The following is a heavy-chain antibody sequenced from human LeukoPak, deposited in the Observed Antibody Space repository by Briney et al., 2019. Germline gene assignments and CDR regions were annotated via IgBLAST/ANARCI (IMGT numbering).Heavy chain of an antibody. D-gene: IGHD3-22*01. Sequence: PSETLSLTCAVYGGSFSGYYWSWIRQPPGQGLEWIGEINHSESTNYNPSLKSRVTISVDTSKNQFSLKLSSVTAADTAVYYCARAWPGYYYDSSGYYSAADYFDYWGQGTLVTVSS. CDR2: INHSEST. CDR3: ARAWPGYYYDSSGYYSAADYFDY. V-gene: IGHV4-34*01. CDR1: GGSFSGYY. J-gene: IGHJ4*02.